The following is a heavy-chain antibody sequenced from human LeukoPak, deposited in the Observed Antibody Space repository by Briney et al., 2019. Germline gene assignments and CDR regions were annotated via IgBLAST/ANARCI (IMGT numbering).Heavy chain of an antibody. CDR2: FDPEDGET. CDR1: GYTLTELS. J-gene: IGHJ4*02. V-gene: IGHV1-24*01. Sequence: ASVKVSCKVSGYTLTELSMHWVRQAPGKGLEWMGGFDPEDGETIYAQKFQGRVTMTEDTSTDTAYMELSSLRSEDTAVYYCATAHLEYSYGSYFDYWGQGTLVTVSS. CDR3: ATAHLEYSYGSYFDY. D-gene: IGHD5-18*01.